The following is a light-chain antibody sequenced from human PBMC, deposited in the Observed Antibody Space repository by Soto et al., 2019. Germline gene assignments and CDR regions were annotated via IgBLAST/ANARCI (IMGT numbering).Light chain of an antibody. CDR3: SSYAGSNNFDV. CDR1: SSDVGGYKY. Sequence: QSVLTQPPSASGSPGQSVTISCTGTSSDVGGYKYVAWYQQHPGKAPKLVIYEVSKRPSGVPDRFSGSKSGNTASLTVSGLQADDEADYYCSSYAGSNNFDVFGTGTQLTVL. CDR2: EVS. V-gene: IGLV2-8*01. J-gene: IGLJ1*01.